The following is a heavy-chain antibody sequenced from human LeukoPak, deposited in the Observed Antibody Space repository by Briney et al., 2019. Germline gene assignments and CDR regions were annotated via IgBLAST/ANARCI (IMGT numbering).Heavy chain of an antibody. V-gene: IGHV4-59*01. Sequence: PSETLSLTCTVSGGSLSSYYWTWIRQPPGKGLEWIGYIFYSGTTNYNPSLKSRVTMSVDTSKNQFSLKLNSVTAADTAVYYCARSGAFTGYLYWGQGALVTVSS. CDR1: GGSLSSYY. CDR2: IFYSGTT. J-gene: IGHJ4*02. D-gene: IGHD3-9*01. CDR3: ARSGAFTGYLY.